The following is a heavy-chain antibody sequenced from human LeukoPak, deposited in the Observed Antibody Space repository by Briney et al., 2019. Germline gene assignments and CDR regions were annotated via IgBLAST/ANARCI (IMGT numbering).Heavy chain of an antibody. Sequence: GGSLRLSCAASGITFSNYATNWVRRAPGKGLEWVSTISGSGGSAYYVDSVKGRFTISRDNSRNTLYLQMNSLRAEDTAVYYCATNYYDSSRAASDYWGQGTLVTVSS. J-gene: IGHJ4*02. CDR3: ATNYYDSSRAASDY. D-gene: IGHD3-22*01. CDR1: GITFSNYA. CDR2: ISGSGGSA. V-gene: IGHV3-23*01.